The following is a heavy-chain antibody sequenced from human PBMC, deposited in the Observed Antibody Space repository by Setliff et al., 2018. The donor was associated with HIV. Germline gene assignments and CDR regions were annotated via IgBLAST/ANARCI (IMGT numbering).Heavy chain of an antibody. CDR3: ARFRGYRYGYRYYYYYMDV. J-gene: IGHJ6*03. CDR2: INHSGST. V-gene: IGHV4-34*01. D-gene: IGHD5-18*01. Sequence: KASETLSLTCAVYGGSFSDYYWIWIRQPPGKGLEWIGEINHSGSTNYNPSLKSRVTLSVDTSKNQFSLKLSSVTAADTAVYYCARFRGYRYGYRYYYYYMDVWGKGTTVTVSS. CDR1: GGSFSDYY.